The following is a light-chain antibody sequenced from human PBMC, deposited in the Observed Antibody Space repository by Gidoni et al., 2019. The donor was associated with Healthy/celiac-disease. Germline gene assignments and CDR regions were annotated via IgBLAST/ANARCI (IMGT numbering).Light chain of an antibody. CDR2: DAS. Sequence: NLLTQSPVTLSLSPGERATLSCRASQSVSSYLAWYQQKPGQAPRLLIYDASNRATGIPARFSGSGAGTDFTLTISSLEPEDFAVYYCQQRSNWPPLTFGGGTKVEIK. V-gene: IGKV3-11*01. CDR3: QQRSNWPPLT. J-gene: IGKJ4*01. CDR1: QSVSSY.